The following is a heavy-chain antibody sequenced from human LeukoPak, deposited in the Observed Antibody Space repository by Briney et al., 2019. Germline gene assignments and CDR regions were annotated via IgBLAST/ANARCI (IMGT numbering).Heavy chain of an antibody. CDR1: GGSISSSSYY. CDR2: IYYSGST. Sequence: PSETLSLTCTVSGGSISSSSYYWGWIRQPPGKGLEWIGSIYYSGSTYYNPSLKSRVTISVDTSKNQFSLKLSSVTAADTAVYYCARSICSSTSCYYYYYYYMDVWGKGTTVTVSS. V-gene: IGHV4-39*07. J-gene: IGHJ6*03. CDR3: ARSICSSTSCYYYYYYYMDV. D-gene: IGHD2-2*01.